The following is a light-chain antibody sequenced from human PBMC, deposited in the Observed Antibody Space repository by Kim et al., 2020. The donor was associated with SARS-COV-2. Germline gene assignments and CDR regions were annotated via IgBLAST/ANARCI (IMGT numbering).Light chain of an antibody. CDR1: QSISSW. CDR2: DAS. Sequence: SASVGDRVTIPCRAGQSISSWLAWYQQQPGKAPKLLIYDASSLASGVPSRCSGSGSGTEFTLTLSSLQPDDFATYYCQQYNTYRTFGQGTKVDIK. V-gene: IGKV1-5*01. J-gene: IGKJ1*01. CDR3: QQYNTYRT.